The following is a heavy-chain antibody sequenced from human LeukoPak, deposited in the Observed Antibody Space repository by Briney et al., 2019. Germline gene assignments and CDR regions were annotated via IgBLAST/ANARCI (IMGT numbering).Heavy chain of an antibody. D-gene: IGHD6-13*01. CDR2: ISCDGNTK. J-gene: IGHJ4*02. CDR3: AKRVDYGSSWYYFDY. Sequence: GGSLRLSCAASGFTFSAYGMHWVRQAPGKGLEWVAVISCDGNTKYYADSVKGRFTISRYNSKDTLYLQMISLKAEDTAVYYCAKRVDYGSSWYYFDYWGQGTLVTVSS. CDR1: GFTFSAYG. V-gene: IGHV3-30*18.